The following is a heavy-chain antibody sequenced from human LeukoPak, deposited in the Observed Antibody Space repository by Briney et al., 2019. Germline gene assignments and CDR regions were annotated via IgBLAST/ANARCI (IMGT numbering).Heavy chain of an antibody. CDR1: GFTFSSYW. D-gene: IGHD1-1*01. J-gene: IGHJ3*02. V-gene: IGHV3-7*01. CDR3: ARSPPLWNGDAFDI. CDR2: IKQDGSEK. Sequence: GGSLRLSCAASGFTFSSYWMSWVRQAPGKGLEWVANIKQDGSEKYYVDSVKGRFTISRDNAKNSLYLKMNSLRAEDTAVYYCARSPPLWNGDAFDIWGQGTMVTVSS.